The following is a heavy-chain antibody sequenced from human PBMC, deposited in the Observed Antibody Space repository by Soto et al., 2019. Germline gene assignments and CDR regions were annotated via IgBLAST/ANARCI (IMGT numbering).Heavy chain of an antibody. V-gene: IGHV3-30*18. CDR2: ISYDGSNK. CDR1: GFTFSSYG. D-gene: IGHD3-10*01. J-gene: IGHJ6*02. CDR3: AKAELLWFPEPHGMDV. Sequence: SLRLSCAASGFTFSSYGMHWVRQAPGKGLEWVAVISYDGSNKYYADSVKGRFTISRDNSKNTLYLQMNSLRAEDTAVYYCAKAELLWFPEPHGMDVWGQGTTVTSP.